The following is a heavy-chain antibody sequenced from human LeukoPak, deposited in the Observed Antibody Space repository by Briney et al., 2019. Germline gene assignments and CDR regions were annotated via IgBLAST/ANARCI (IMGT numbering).Heavy chain of an antibody. CDR3: ARDGYCSSTSCSIFDY. CDR1: GGSVSSGSYY. J-gene: IGHJ4*02. V-gene: IGHV4-61*01. CDR2: IYYSGST. Sequence: PSETLSLTCTVSGGSVSSGSYYWSWIQQPPGKGLEWIGYIYYSGSTNYNPSLKSRVTISVDTSKNQFSLKLSSVTAADTAVYYCARDGYCSSTSCSIFDYWGQGTLVTVSS. D-gene: IGHD2-2*03.